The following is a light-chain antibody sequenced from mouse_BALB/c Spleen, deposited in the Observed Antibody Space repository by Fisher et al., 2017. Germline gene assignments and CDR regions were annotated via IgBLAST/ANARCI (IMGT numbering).Light chain of an antibody. CDR2: DTS. CDR3: QQWSSYPWT. CDR1: SSVSY. Sequence: IVMTQSPAIMSASPGEKVTMTCSASSSVSYVYWYQQKPGSSPRLLIYDTSNLASGVPVRFSGSGSGTSYSLTISRMEAEDAATYYCQQWSSYPWTFGGGTKLEIK. J-gene: IGKJ1*01. V-gene: IGKV4-55*01.